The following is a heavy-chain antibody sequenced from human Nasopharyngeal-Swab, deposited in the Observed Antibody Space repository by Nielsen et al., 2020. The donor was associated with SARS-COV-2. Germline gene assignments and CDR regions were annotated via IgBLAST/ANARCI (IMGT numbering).Heavy chain of an antibody. J-gene: IGHJ6*03. CDR3: ARGPAVTTGDYYYYYMDV. Sequence: ASVKVSCKASGYTFTSYDINWVRQATGQGLEWMGWMNPNSGNTGYAQKFQGRVTMTRNTSISTAYMELSSLRSEDTAVYYCARGPAVTTGDYYYYYMDVWGKGTTVTVSS. V-gene: IGHV1-8*01. CDR2: MNPNSGNT. CDR1: GYTFTSYD. D-gene: IGHD4-17*01.